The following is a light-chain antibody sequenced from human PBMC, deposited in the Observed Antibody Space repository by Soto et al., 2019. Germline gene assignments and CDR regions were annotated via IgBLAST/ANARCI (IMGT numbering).Light chain of an antibody. Sequence: QSVLTQPPSASGTPGQRVTISCSGSTSNIGRNSVNWHQQLPGTAPKLLIHTNNQRPSEVPDRFSGSRSGTSASLAISGLQSEDEADYYCAAWDDSLNAYVFGAGTKLTVL. CDR2: TNN. V-gene: IGLV1-44*01. J-gene: IGLJ1*01. CDR1: TSNIGRNS. CDR3: AAWDDSLNAYV.